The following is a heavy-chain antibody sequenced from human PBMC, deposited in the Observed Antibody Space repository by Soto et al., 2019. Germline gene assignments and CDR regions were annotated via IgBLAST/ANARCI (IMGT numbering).Heavy chain of an antibody. D-gene: IGHD6-19*01. CDR3: ARGYHSSGNYYYYYMDV. CDR2: INHSGST. V-gene: IGHV4-34*01. J-gene: IGHJ6*03. CDR1: GGSFSGYY. Sequence: SETLSLTCAVYGGSFSGYYWSWILQPPWKGLEWIGEINHSGSTNYNPSLKSRVTISVDTSKNQFSLKLSSVTAADTAVYYCARGYHSSGNYYYYYMDVWGKGTTVTVSS.